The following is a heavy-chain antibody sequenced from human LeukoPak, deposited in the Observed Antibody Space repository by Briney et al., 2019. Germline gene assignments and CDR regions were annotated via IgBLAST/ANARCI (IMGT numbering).Heavy chain of an antibody. J-gene: IGHJ6*02. CDR3: ARDTLYDRYYYYGMDV. Sequence: SETLSLTCTVSGGSISNYYWSWIRQPAGKGLEWIGRIYISGSTNYNPSLKSRVTMSVDTSKNQFSLKLSSVTAADTAVYYCARDTLYDRYYYYGMDVWGQGTTVTVSS. V-gene: IGHV4-4*07. D-gene: IGHD5/OR15-5a*01. CDR2: IYISGST. CDR1: GGSISNYY.